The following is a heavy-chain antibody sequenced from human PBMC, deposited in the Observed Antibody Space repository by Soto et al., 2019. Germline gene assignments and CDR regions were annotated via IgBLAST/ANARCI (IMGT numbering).Heavy chain of an antibody. CDR1: GDSVSSNTAA. D-gene: IGHD6-19*01. V-gene: IGHV6-1*01. Sequence: SQTLSLTCAISGDSVSSNTAAWNWIRSTPSRGLEWLGRTYYRSNWRHDYAVSVKSRITVNPDTSKNHFSLQLNSVTPDDTAVYYCARGVAGSGFDLWGQGTLVTVSS. CDR3: ARGVAGSGFDL. CDR2: TYYRSNWRH. J-gene: IGHJ4*02.